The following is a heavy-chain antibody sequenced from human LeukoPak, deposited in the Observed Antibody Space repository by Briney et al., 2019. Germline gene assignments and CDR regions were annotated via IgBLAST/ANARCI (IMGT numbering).Heavy chain of an antibody. CDR2: INHSGST. CDR3: ARGGVEGIAESAY. Sequence: PSETLSLTCAVYGGSFSDHYWSGVRQPPGKGLEWMWEINHSGSTNYNPSVKSRVTISVDTSNNQFYLKLSSVTAADTAVYYCARGGVEGIAESAYWGQGTRVTVSS. CDR1: GGSFSDHY. J-gene: IGHJ4*02. D-gene: IGHD6-13*01. V-gene: IGHV4-34*01.